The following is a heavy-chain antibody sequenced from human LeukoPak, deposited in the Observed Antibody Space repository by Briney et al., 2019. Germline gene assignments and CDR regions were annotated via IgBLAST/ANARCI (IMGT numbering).Heavy chain of an antibody. Sequence: PGGSLRLSCAASGFTFGSYEMNWVRQAPGKGLEWVSYISGSSTYYADSVRGRFTISRDNAKNSLYLQMNSLRAEDTAVYYCARCPRSSDAFDIWGQGTMVTVSS. CDR3: ARCPRSSDAFDI. V-gene: IGHV3-48*03. J-gene: IGHJ3*02. CDR2: ISGSST. CDR1: GFTFGSYE.